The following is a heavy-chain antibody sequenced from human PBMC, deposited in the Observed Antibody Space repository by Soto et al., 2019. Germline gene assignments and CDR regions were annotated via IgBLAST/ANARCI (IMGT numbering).Heavy chain of an antibody. CDR3: ARDTGV. D-gene: IGHD4-17*01. CDR1: GITVSNNY. J-gene: IGHJ4*02. CDR2: IYSGGST. V-gene: IGHV3-66*01. Sequence: EVQLVESGGGLVQPGGSLRLYCAASGITVSNNYMSWVRQPPGKGLEWVSVIYSGGSTYYADSVKGRFTVSRDNFKNTLYLQMISLRADDTAIYYCARDTGVWGQGTLVTVSS.